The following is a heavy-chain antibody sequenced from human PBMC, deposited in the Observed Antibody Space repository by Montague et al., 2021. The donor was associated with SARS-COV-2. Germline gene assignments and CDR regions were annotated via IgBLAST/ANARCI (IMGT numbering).Heavy chain of an antibody. CDR2: IYWDDDE. J-gene: IGHJ5*02. V-gene: IGHV2-5*02. CDR1: GISLSTSGVG. CDR3: APLGFDSRSYYTPHNWFDP. D-gene: IGHD3-10*01. Sequence: VKPTQTLTLTCTFSGISLSTSGVGVAWIRQPPGKALEWLALIYWDDDERYSPSMRSRLTNTKDTSENQVVLRMTNMDPMDTATYYCAPLGFDSRSYYTPHNWFDPWGQGILVTVSS.